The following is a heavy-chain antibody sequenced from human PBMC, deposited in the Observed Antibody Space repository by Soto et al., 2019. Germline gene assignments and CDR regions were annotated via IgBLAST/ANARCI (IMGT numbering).Heavy chain of an antibody. V-gene: IGHV3-48*03. CDR2: ISSSGGTT. D-gene: IGHD3-3*01. CDR1: GFTFSTSE. Sequence: GGSLRLSCAASGFTFSTSEMSWVRPAPGKGLEWISHISSSGGTTYYADSVKGRFTISRDNANHSLFLQMNSLRVADTAVYYWARWEGVNGLDYWGQGTLVSVS. CDR3: ARWEGVNGLDY. J-gene: IGHJ4*02.